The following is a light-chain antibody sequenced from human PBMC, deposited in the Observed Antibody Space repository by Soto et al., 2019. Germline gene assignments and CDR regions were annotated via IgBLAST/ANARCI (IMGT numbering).Light chain of an antibody. J-gene: IGKJ1*01. CDR2: GAS. CDR1: QSINTN. V-gene: IGKV3-15*01. Sequence: ETVMTQSPATLSVSPGERATFSCRASQSINTNLAWFQLKPGQAPRLLIYGASIRAAGIPARFSGSGSGTEFTLTVSSLQSEDFAIYYCQQYNNWPRTFGLGTKVEVK. CDR3: QQYNNWPRT.